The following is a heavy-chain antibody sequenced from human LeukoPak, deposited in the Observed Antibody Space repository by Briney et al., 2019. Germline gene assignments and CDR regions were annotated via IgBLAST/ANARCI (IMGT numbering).Heavy chain of an antibody. CDR1: GFTFSSYG. Sequence: PGGSLRLSCAASGFTFSSYGMSWVRQAPGKGLEWVSAISGSGGSTYYADSVKGRFTISRDNSKNTLYLQMNSLRAEDTAVYYCAKDKVWFGELLTSPFDYWGQGTLVTVSS. J-gene: IGHJ4*02. D-gene: IGHD3-10*01. CDR2: ISGSGGST. V-gene: IGHV3-23*01. CDR3: AKDKVWFGELLTSPFDY.